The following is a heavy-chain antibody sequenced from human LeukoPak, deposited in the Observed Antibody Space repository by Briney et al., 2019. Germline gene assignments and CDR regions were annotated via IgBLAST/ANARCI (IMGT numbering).Heavy chain of an antibody. CDR1: GGSISSGGYS. CDR2: IYHSGST. V-gene: IGHV4-30-2*01. J-gene: IGHJ4*02. CDR3: ARVRWLVGPLDY. D-gene: IGHD6-19*01. Sequence: PSETLSLTCAVSGGSISSGGYSWSWIRQPPGKGLEWIGYIYHSGSTNYNPSLKSRVTISVDTSKNQFSLKLSSVTAADTAVYYCARVRWLVGPLDYWGQGTLVTVSS.